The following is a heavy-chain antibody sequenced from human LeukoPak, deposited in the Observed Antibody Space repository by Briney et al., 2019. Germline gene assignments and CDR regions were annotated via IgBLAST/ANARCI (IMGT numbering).Heavy chain of an antibody. CDR3: AKGRYSGTTYYFDY. V-gene: IGHV3-7*03. J-gene: IGHJ4*02. CDR1: GFTLSTYW. D-gene: IGHD5-12*01. CDR2: IKKDGSET. Sequence: GGSLRLSCAASGFTLSTYWMSWVRQVPGKGLEWVANIKKDGSETYYVDSVKGRFTISRDNAKNSLYLQMNCLRAEDTSIYHCAKGRYSGTTYYFDYWGQGTLVTVSS.